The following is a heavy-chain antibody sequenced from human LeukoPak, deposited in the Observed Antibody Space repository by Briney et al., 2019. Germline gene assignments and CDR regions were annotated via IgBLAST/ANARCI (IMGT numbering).Heavy chain of an antibody. D-gene: IGHD6-19*01. V-gene: IGHV3-23*01. CDR1: GFTFSSYA. J-gene: IGHJ5*02. CDR3: AKYQAYSRGWYDRGWFDP. Sequence: GGSLRLSCAASGFTFSSYAMNWVRQAPGKGLEWVSAISGSGGSTYYADSVKGRFTISRDNSKNTLYLQMNSLRAEDTAVYYCAKYQAYSRGWYDRGWFDPWGQGTLVTVSS. CDR2: ISGSGGST.